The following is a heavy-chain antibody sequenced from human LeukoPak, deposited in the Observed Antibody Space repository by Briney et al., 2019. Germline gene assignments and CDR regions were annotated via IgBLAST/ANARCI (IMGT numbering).Heavy chain of an antibody. V-gene: IGHV4-39*02. CDR1: GASISSSDSY. Sequence: SETLSLTCTVSGASISSSDSYWSWIRQPPGKGLEWIGSIYRRGSTSYNPSLKSRVTVSEDMSKNHFSLRLSSVTAADTAVYYCAAAARMSWFDPWGQGTLVTVSS. CDR3: AAAARMSWFDP. CDR2: IYRRGST. D-gene: IGHD2-2*01. J-gene: IGHJ5*02.